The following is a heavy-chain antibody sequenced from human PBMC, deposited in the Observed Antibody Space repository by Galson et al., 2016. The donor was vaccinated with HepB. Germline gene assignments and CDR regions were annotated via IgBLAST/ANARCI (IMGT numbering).Heavy chain of an antibody. CDR3: ASLGIVGYFDL. Sequence: SLRLSCAASGFTFRTFGMHWVRQAPGKGLEWVAVIWSDGSKELYADSVKGRFTISRDNSKNTVYLQMNSLRAEDTAVYYCASLGIVGYFDLWGRGALVTVSS. CDR1: GFTFRTFG. CDR2: IWSDGSKE. D-gene: IGHD7-27*01. V-gene: IGHV3-33*01. J-gene: IGHJ2*01.